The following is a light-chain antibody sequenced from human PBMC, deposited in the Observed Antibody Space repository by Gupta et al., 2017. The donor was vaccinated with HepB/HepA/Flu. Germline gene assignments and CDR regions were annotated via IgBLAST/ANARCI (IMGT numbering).Light chain of an antibody. CDR2: GAS. V-gene: IGKV3-20*01. CDR1: QSVRSSY. CDR3: QQDGSSPVT. J-gene: IGKJ2*01. Sequence: EMVLTQSPGTLSLSPGERATLSCRASQSVRSSYLAWYQQKPGQAPRLLIYGASSRATGIPDRFSGSGSGTDFTLTISRLDPEDFAVYYCQQDGSSPVTFGQGTKLEIK.